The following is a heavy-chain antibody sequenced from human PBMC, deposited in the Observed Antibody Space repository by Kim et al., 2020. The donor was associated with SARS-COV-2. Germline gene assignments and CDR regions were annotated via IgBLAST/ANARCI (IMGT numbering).Heavy chain of an antibody. CDR3: ARDLYTGLVSNLYAY. J-gene: IGHJ4*02. CDR2: ISSSSSYI. D-gene: IGHD3-9*01. V-gene: IGHV3-21*01. Sequence: GGSLRLSCAASGFTFSSYSMNWVRQAPGKGLEWVSSISSSSSYIYYADSVKGRFTISRDNAKNSLYLQMNSLRAEDTAVYYCARDLYTGLVSNLYAYWGQGTLVTVSS. CDR1: GFTFSSYS.